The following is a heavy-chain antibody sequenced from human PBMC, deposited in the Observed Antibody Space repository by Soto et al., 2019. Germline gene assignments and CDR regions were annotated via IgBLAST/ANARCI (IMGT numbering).Heavy chain of an antibody. D-gene: IGHD2-8*01. CDR3: ARDGRNGGYRDY. CDR2: NSVYNGNT. V-gene: IGHV1-18*01. J-gene: IGHJ4*02. CDR1: GYTFNSYG. Sequence: QVQLVQSGAEVKRPGASVKVSCKASGYTFNSYGISWVRQAPGQGLEWMGWNSVYNGNTNYAQKVKGKVQMTTDPSTSTDSMELRSLRPDDTGVYYCARDGRNGGYRDYWGQGTVVTVSS.